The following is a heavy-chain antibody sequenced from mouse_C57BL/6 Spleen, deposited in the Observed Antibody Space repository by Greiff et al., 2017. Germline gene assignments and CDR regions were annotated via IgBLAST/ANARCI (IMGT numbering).Heavy chain of an antibody. V-gene: IGHV1-81*01. CDR1: GYTFTSSG. CDR3: ARGGYAMDY. J-gene: IGHJ4*01. CDR2: IYPRSGTT. Sequence: QVQLQQSGAELARPGASVPLSCKASGYTFTSSGISWVKQRPGQGLAWIGEIYPRSGTTYYHETFKSQATLPADTSSSTAYMELRSLTSEYCAGYFCARGGYAMDYWGQGTSVTVSS.